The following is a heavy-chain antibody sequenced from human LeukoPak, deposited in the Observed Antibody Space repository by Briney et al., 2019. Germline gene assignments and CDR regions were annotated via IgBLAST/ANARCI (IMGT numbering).Heavy chain of an antibody. V-gene: IGHV3-23*01. CDR3: AKGELLYRYYFDY. J-gene: IGHJ4*02. Sequence: GGSLRLSCAASGFTFSSYAMSWVRQAPGKGLEWVSAISGSGGSTYYADSVKGRFTISRDNSKNTLYLQMNSLRAEVTAVYYCAKGELLYRYYFDYWGQGTLVTVSS. CDR2: ISGSGGST. D-gene: IGHD3-10*01. CDR1: GFTFSSYA.